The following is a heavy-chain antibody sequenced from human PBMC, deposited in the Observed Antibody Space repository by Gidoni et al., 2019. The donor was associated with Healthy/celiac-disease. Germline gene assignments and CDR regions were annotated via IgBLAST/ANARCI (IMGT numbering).Heavy chain of an antibody. J-gene: IGHJ4*02. V-gene: IGHV3-30*04. Sequence: QVQLVESGGGVVQPGRSLRLSCAASGFTFSSYARHWVRQAPGKGLEWVAVISYDGSNKYYADSVKGRFTISRDNSKNTLYLQMNSLRAEDTAVYYCARDFLTYYYDSSGYSFDYWGQGTLVTVSS. CDR3: ARDFLTYYYDSSGYSFDY. CDR2: ISYDGSNK. D-gene: IGHD3-22*01. CDR1: GFTFSSYA.